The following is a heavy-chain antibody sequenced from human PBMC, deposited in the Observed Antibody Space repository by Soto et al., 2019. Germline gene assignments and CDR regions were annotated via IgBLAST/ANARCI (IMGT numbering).Heavy chain of an antibody. Sequence: QVQLQESGPGLVKPSVTLSLTCAVSGGSISSSHWWSWVRQPPGKGLEWIGEIYHSGSTNYNPSLKSRVTISVDKSKNHFSLKLRSVTAADTAVYYCARDVGEYYDSSPAGHFDHWGQGTLVTVSS. V-gene: IGHV4-4*02. CDR3: ARDVGEYYDSSPAGHFDH. J-gene: IGHJ4*02. D-gene: IGHD3-22*01. CDR2: IYHSGST. CDR1: GGSISSSHW.